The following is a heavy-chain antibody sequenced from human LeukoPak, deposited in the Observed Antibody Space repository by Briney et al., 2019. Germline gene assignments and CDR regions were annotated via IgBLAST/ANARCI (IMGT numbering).Heavy chain of an antibody. CDR3: ARSASYLVGHDY. V-gene: IGHV5-51*01. D-gene: IGHD1-26*01. CDR2: ISPGDSDT. CDR1: GYSFTSYW. Sequence: GESLKISCKGSGYSFTSYWIGWVRQMPGKGLEWMGLISPGDSDTRYSPSLQGHVTIPADKSSSTAYLQWSSLKASDTAMYYCARSASYLVGHDYWGQGTLVTVSS. J-gene: IGHJ4*02.